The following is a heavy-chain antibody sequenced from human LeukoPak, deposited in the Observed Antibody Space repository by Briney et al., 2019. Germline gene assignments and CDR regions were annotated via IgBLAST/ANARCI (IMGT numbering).Heavy chain of an antibody. J-gene: IGHJ4*01. Sequence: GASVKVSCKASGYTFTSYGISWVRQAPGQGLEWMGWISAYNGNTNYAEKLQDRVTMTTDTSTSTAYMELRSVRSDDTAVYYCARDARTSGYVPMDYWGHGTLVTVSS. V-gene: IGHV1-18*01. CDR1: GYTFTSYG. CDR2: ISAYNGNT. D-gene: IGHD5-12*01. CDR3: ARDARTSGYVPMDY.